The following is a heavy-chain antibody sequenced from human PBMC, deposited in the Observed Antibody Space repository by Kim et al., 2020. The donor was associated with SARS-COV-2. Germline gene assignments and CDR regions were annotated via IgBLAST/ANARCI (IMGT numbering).Heavy chain of an antibody. Sequence: TYNADYGKGRFTSSRDNAKNTLYLQMNSLRAEDTAVYYCANQDGYNYFDYWGQGTLVTVSS. CDR3: ANQDGYNYFDY. D-gene: IGHD5-12*01. J-gene: IGHJ4*02. CDR2: T. V-gene: IGHV3-23*01.